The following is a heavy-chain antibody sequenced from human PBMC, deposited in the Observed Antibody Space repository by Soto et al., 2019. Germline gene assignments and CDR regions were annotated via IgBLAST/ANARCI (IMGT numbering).Heavy chain of an antibody. J-gene: IGHJ4*02. CDR3: AKPYLYDSSGYSRSFFDN. CDR1: GFTFSSYT. Sequence: GGSLRLSCAASGFTFSSYTMHWVRQTPGKGLEWVAHISYDGGDKYYADSVKGRFTISRDNSKNTLYLQMNSLRAEDTSVYFCAKPYLYDSSGYSRSFFDNWAQRTLVTVSS. D-gene: IGHD3-22*01. CDR2: ISYDGGDK. V-gene: IGHV3-30-3*02.